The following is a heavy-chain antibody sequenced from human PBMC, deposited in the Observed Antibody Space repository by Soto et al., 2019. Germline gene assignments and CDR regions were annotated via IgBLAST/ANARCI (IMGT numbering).Heavy chain of an antibody. D-gene: IGHD3-22*01. V-gene: IGHV4-30-4*01. CDR3: ARVCYYDTCRTFDY. CDR1: GGSISSGDYY. Sequence: PSETLSLTCTVSGGSISSGDYYWSWIRQPPGKGLEWIGYIYYSGSTYYNPSLKSRVTISVDTSKNQFSLKLSSVTAADTAVYYCARVCYYDTCRTFDYWGQGTLVTVSS. CDR2: IYYSGST. J-gene: IGHJ4*02.